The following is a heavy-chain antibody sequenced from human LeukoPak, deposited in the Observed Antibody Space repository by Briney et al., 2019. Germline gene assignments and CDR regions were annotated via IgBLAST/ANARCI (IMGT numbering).Heavy chain of an antibody. CDR2: SNPNSGGT. V-gene: IGHV1-2*02. Sequence: ASVKVSCKASGYSFTDYYMHWVRQAPGQGLEWMGWSNPNSGGTNCAQKFQGRVTMTRDTSITTFYMEVSWLTSDNTAIYYCARADRLHGGPYLIGPWGQGTLVTVSS. CDR1: GYSFTDYY. CDR3: ARADRLHGGPYLIGP. J-gene: IGHJ5*02. D-gene: IGHD3-16*01.